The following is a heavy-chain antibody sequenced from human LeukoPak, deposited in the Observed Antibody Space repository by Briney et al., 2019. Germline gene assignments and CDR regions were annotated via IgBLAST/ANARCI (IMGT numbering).Heavy chain of an antibody. CDR1: GGSISSSSYY. CDR2: IYYSGST. V-gene: IGHV4-39*01. Sequence: SETLSLTCTVSGGSISSSSYYWGWIRQPPGKGLEWIGSIYYSGSTYYNPSLKSRVTISVDTSKNPFSLKLSSVTAPDTAVYYYARHMVIWFGELRGGPDWFDPWGQGTLVTVSS. CDR3: ARHMVIWFGELRGGPDWFDP. J-gene: IGHJ5*02. D-gene: IGHD3-10*01.